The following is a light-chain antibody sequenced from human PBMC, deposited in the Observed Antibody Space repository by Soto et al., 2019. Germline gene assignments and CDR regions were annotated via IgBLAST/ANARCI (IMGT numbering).Light chain of an antibody. CDR1: QSISSW. V-gene: IGKV1-5*03. Sequence: DIQMTQSPSTLSASVGDRVTITCRASQSISSWLAWYQQRPGKAPKLLIYKASSLESGVPSRFSGSGSGTGFTLTISSLQPDDFGTYYCQHYNTYPVTFGQGTKLEIK. CDR2: KAS. CDR3: QHYNTYPVT. J-gene: IGKJ2*01.